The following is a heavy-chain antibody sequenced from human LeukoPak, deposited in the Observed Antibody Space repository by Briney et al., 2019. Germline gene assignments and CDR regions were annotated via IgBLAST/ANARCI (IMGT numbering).Heavy chain of an antibody. CDR3: ARGSKMLGYNWFDP. D-gene: IGHD1-26*01. CDR1: GGSFSGYY. V-gene: IGHV4-34*01. CDR2: INHSGST. Sequence: PSETLSLTCAVYGGSFSGYYWNWIRQPPRKGRERIGEINHSGSTKYIPSLKSRVTISVDTSKNQFSLKLSSVTAADTAVYYCARGSKMLGYNWFDPWGQGTLVTVSS. J-gene: IGHJ5*02.